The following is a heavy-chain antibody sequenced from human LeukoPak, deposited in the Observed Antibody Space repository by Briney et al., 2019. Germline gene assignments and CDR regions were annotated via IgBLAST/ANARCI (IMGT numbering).Heavy chain of an antibody. CDR1: DGSISSSNW. Sequence: SETLSLTCAVSDGSISSSNWWSWVRQPPGKGLEWIGEIYHSGSTNYNPSLKSRVTISVDKSKNQFSLKLSSVTAADTAVYYCARDPNSSGWYGGGYFDYWGQGTLVTVSS. CDR3: ARDPNSSGWYGGGYFDY. CDR2: IYHSGST. D-gene: IGHD6-19*01. V-gene: IGHV4-4*02. J-gene: IGHJ4*02.